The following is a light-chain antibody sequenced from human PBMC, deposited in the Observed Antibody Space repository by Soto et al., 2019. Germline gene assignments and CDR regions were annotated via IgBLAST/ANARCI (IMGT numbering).Light chain of an antibody. CDR3: QQYTSSPT. Sequence: EIVLTQSPGTLSLSPGERATLSCRASQTISGTYLAWYQQKPGQAPRLLIYSSSSRAAGVSDRFSGSGSGTDFSLTISRLEPEDFAVYYCQQYTSSPTFGGGTKVDIK. CDR2: SSS. CDR1: QTISGTY. J-gene: IGKJ4*01. V-gene: IGKV3-20*01.